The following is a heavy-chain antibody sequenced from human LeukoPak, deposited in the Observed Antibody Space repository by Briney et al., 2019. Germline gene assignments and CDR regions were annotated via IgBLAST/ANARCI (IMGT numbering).Heavy chain of an antibody. V-gene: IGHV3-74*01. J-gene: IGHJ1*01. Sequence: GGSLRLSCAASGFTFSSYWMDWVRQAPGKGLVWVSRINSDGSSTSYADSVKGRFTISRDNAKNTLYLQMNSLRAEDTAVYYCARAYYDSSGYYAEYFQHWGQGTLVTVSS. CDR2: INSDGSST. CDR3: ARAYYDSSGYYAEYFQH. CDR1: GFTFSSYW. D-gene: IGHD3-22*01.